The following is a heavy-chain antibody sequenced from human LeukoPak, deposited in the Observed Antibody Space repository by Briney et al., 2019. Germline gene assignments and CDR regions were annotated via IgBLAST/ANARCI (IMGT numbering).Heavy chain of an antibody. CDR3: ARVSRTGGCDY. CDR2: INTDGSSA. D-gene: IGHD2-8*02. V-gene: IGHV3-74*01. Sequence: PGGSLRLSCAASGFTFSAYGMNWVRQAPGKGLMWVSRINTDGSSASYADSVKGRFAISRDNAKNTLYLQMNSLRVEDTAVYYCARVSRTGGCDYWGQGTLVTVSS. CDR1: GFTFSAYG. J-gene: IGHJ4*02.